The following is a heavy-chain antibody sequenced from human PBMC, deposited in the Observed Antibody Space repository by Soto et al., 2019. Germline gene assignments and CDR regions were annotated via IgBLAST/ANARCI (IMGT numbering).Heavy chain of an antibody. CDR3: ARAWDGTAWPHDFGF. J-gene: IGHJ4*02. D-gene: IGHD1-26*01. Sequence: PSETLSLTCTVSGGSITSHYWSWIRQPPGKGLEWLGYIHGSGSTNDNPSLRSRVTISVDTSKNQFSLRLTSVTAADTAVYFCARAWDGTAWPHDFGFWGQGTLVTVSS. CDR2: IHGSGST. CDR1: GGSITSHY. V-gene: IGHV4-59*11.